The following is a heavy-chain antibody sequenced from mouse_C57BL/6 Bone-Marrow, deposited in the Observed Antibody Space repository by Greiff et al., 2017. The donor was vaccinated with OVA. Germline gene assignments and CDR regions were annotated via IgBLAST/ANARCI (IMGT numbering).Heavy chain of an antibody. CDR3: TTCDYDGDWYFDV. V-gene: IGHV14-4*01. J-gene: IGHJ1*03. Sequence: VQLQQSGAELVRPGASVKLSCTASGFNIKDDYMHWVKQRPEQGLEWIGWIDPENGDTEYASKFQGKATITADTSSNTAYLQLSSLTSEDTAVYYCTTCDYDGDWYFDVWGTGTTVTVSS. CDR1: GFNIKDDY. D-gene: IGHD2-4*01. CDR2: IDPENGDT.